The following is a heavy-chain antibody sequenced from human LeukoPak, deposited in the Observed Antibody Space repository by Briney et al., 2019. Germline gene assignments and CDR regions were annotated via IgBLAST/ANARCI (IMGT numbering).Heavy chain of an antibody. CDR3: ARDLGYCSSTNCYGDKWFDP. CDR2: INSDGSST. D-gene: IGHD2-2*01. Sequence: GGSLRLSCAASGFTFSSYWMHWVRQAPGKGLVWVSRINSDGSSTSYADSVKGRFTISRDNSKNTLYLQMNSLRAEDTAVYYCARDLGYCSSTNCYGDKWFDPWGQGTLVTVSS. V-gene: IGHV3-74*01. J-gene: IGHJ5*02. CDR1: GFTFSSYW.